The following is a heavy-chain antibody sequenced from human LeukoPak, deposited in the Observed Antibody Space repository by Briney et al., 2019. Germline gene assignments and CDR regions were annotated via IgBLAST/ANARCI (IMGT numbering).Heavy chain of an antibody. D-gene: IGHD3-22*01. Sequence: PAGSLRLSCAASGFTFSSYAMSWVRQAPGKGLEWVSAISGSGSSTYYADSVKGRFTISRENSKNTLYLQMNSLRAEDTAVYYCAKDKVFDYYDSSGYIFDPWGQGTLVTVSS. J-gene: IGHJ5*02. CDR2: ISGSGSST. CDR1: GFTFSSYA. CDR3: AKDKVFDYYDSSGYIFDP. V-gene: IGHV3-23*01.